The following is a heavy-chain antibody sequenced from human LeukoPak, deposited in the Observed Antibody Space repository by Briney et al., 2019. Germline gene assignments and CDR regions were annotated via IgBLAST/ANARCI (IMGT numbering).Heavy chain of an antibody. CDR2: ISSSSSYI. CDR1: GFTFSSYS. Sequence: GGSLRLSCAASGFTFSSYSMNCVRQAPGKGLEWVSSISSSSSYIYYADSVKGRFTISRDNAKNSLYLQMNSLRAEDTAVYYCARDQYYGSGSLYYFDYWGQGTLVTVYS. D-gene: IGHD3-10*01. J-gene: IGHJ4*02. CDR3: ARDQYYGSGSLYYFDY. V-gene: IGHV3-21*01.